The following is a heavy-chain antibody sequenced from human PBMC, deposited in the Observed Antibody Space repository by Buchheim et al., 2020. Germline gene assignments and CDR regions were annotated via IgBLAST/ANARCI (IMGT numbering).Heavy chain of an antibody. V-gene: IGHV3-74*01. J-gene: IGHJ4*02. CDR3: ARPQGDITKHQGLNL. CDR2: IRSDGISA. Sequence: EVQLVESGGGLVQPGGSLRLSCAASGFIFSNYWMYWVRQAPGKGLVWVSRIRSDGISAEYVESVKGRFTISRDNARGTLAVQMNSVRDEDTAVYYCARPQGDITKHQGLNLWGQGTL. CDR1: GFIFSNYW. D-gene: IGHD3-10*01.